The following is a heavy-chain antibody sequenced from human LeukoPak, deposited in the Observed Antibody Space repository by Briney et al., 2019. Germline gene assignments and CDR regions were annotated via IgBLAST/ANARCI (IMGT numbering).Heavy chain of an antibody. D-gene: IGHD3-10*01. CDR1: GFSFNAYG. Sequence: GGSLRLSCAASGFSFNAYGMHWVRQAPGKGLEWVAFIRYDGINKDYAESVKGRFTFSRESSKNTLYLQMSSLRTEDTAVYYCAKDMGSHGSGSYYAFDIWGQGTMVTVSS. V-gene: IGHV3-30*02. CDR3: AKDMGSHGSGSYYAFDI. J-gene: IGHJ3*02. CDR2: IRYDGINK.